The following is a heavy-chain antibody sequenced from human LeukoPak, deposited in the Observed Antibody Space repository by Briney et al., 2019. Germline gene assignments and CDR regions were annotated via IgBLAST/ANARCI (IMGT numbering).Heavy chain of an antibody. CDR3: AKDRTDYGDYGGDDYYYGMDV. D-gene: IGHD4-17*01. CDR2: ISYEGSNK. CDR1: GFTFSSYG. Sequence: PGGSLRLSCAASGFTFSSYGMHWVGQAQGKGREGGAVISYEGSNKYYADSVKGGFTISRDNSKNTLYLQMNSLRAEDTAVYYCAKDRTDYGDYGGDDYYYGMDVWGQGTTVTVSS. V-gene: IGHV3-30*18. J-gene: IGHJ6*02.